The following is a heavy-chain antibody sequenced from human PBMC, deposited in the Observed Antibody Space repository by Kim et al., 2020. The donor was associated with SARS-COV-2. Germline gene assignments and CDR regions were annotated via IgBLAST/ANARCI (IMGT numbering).Heavy chain of an antibody. J-gene: IGHJ4*02. Sequence: ASVKVSCKASGYTFTSYDINWVRQATGQGLEWMGWMNPNSGNTGYAQKFQGRVTMTRNTSISTAYMELSSLRSEDTAVYYCARGSGLSGATIDGGDLFSYWGQGTLVTVSS. D-gene: IGHD5-12*01. CDR3: ARGSGLSGATIDGGDLFSY. V-gene: IGHV1-8*01. CDR2: MNPNSGNT. CDR1: GYTFTSYD.